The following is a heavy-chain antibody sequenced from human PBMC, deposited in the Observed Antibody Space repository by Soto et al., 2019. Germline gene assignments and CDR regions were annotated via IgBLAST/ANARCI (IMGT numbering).Heavy chain of an antibody. V-gene: IGHV3-11*01. CDR2: ISSSGSTI. J-gene: IGHJ5*02. Sequence: GGSLRLSCAASGFTFSDYYMSWIRQAPGKGLEWVSYISSSGSTIYYADSVKGRFTISRDNAKNSLYLQMNSLRAEDTAVYYCARAQYYYDSSARGFDPWGQGTLVTASS. CDR1: GFTFSDYY. D-gene: IGHD3-22*01. CDR3: ARAQYYYDSSARGFDP.